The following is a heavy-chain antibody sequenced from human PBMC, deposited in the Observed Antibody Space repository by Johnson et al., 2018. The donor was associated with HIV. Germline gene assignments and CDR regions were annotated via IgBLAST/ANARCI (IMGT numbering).Heavy chain of an antibody. CDR3: GSSGYYFDAFDI. CDR2: MGSAGDT. J-gene: IGHJ3*02. V-gene: IGHV3-13*01. D-gene: IGHD3-22*01. CDR1: GFTFSTYD. Sequence: VQLMESGGGLVQPGGSLRLSCAASGFTFSTYDMNGVRQATGKGLEWVSPMGSAGDTYYPGSVKGRFTISSENAKNSLYLQMNSLRAEDTAVYYCGSSGYYFDAFDIWGQGTMVTVSS.